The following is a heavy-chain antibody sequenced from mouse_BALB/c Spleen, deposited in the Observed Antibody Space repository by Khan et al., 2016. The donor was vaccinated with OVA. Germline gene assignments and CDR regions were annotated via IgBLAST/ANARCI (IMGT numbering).Heavy chain of an antibody. V-gene: IGHV1S136*01. CDR2: INPYNGGT. D-gene: IGHD4-1*01. CDR3: ARGNWQSYYLDY. CDR1: GYTFTNYV. Sequence: VQLKQSGPELVKPGASVKMSCKASGYTFTNYVLHWVKQKPGQGLEWIGYINPYNGGTKYNEKFKGKATLASDKSSITAYMELSSLTSEDSAGYYWARGNWQSYYLDYWGQGTTLTLSS. J-gene: IGHJ2*01.